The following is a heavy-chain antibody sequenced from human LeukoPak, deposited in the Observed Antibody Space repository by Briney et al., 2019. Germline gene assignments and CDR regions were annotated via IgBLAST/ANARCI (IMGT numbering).Heavy chain of an antibody. J-gene: IGHJ4*02. CDR3: ARWGLAGGDY. D-gene: IGHD1-26*01. Sequence: GGSLRLSCAASGFTFDDYAMHWVRQAPGKGLEWVSGISWNSGSIGYADSVKGRFTISRDNAKNSLYLQMNSLRAEDTAVYYCARWGLAGGDYWGQGTLVTVSS. V-gene: IGHV3-9*01. CDR1: GFTFDDYA. CDR2: ISWNSGSI.